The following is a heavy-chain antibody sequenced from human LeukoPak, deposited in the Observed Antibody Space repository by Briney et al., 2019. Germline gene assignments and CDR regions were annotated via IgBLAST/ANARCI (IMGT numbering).Heavy chain of an antibody. Sequence: GGSLRLSCAASGFTFSSYWMHWVRQAPGKGLVWVSRINSDGSSTSYADSVKGRFTISRDNAKNTLYLQMNSLRAEDTAVYCCARALRYFDWLFYWGQGTLVTVSS. CDR1: GFTFSSYW. CDR3: ARALRYFDWLFY. J-gene: IGHJ4*02. V-gene: IGHV3-74*01. D-gene: IGHD3-9*01. CDR2: INSDGSST.